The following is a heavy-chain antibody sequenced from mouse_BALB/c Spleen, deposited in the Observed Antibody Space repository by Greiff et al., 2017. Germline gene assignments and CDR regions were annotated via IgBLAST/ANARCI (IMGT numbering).Heavy chain of an antibody. D-gene: IGHD2-3*01. V-gene: IGHV3-6*02. CDR1: GYSITSGYY. Sequence: EVQLQESGPGLVKPSQSLSLTCSVTGYSITSGYYWNWIRQFPGNKLEWLGYISYDGSNNYNPSLKNRISITRDTSKNQFFLKLNSVTTEDTATYYCARMGTTRAMDYWGQGTSDTVSS. CDR3: ARMGTTRAMDY. J-gene: IGHJ4*01. CDR2: ISYDGSN.